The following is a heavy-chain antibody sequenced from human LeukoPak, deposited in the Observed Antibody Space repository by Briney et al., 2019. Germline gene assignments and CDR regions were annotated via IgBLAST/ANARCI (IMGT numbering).Heavy chain of an antibody. V-gene: IGHV4-39*07. CDR1: GGSIRSSYYY. D-gene: IGHD5-12*01. Sequence: SETLSLTCTVSGGSIRSSYYYWGWIRQPPGKGLEWIGSIYDSGSTYYNPSLKSRVTISVDTSKNQFSLKLSSVTAADTAVYYCARAPTSYYYYYGMDVWGQGTTVTVSS. J-gene: IGHJ6*02. CDR3: ARAPTSYYYYYGMDV. CDR2: IYDSGST.